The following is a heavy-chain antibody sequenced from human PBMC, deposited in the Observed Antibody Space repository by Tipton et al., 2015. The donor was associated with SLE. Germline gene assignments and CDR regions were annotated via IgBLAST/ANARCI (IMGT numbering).Heavy chain of an antibody. CDR1: GGSITIGSYY. Sequence: TLSLTCTVSGGSITIGSYYWSWIRQPAGRGLEWIGRIYTSGSTNYNPSLKSRVTISVDTSKNQFSLKLSSVTAADTAVYYCARGIAVAGPFDYWGQGTLVTVSS. D-gene: IGHD6-19*01. CDR2: IYTSGST. CDR3: ARGIAVAGPFDY. J-gene: IGHJ4*02. V-gene: IGHV4-61*02.